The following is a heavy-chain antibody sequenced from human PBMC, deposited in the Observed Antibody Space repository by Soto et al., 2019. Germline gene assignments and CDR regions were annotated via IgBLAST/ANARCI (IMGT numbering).Heavy chain of an antibody. J-gene: IGHJ5*02. CDR3: ARDRASGVPLVPFWLRCFDP. CDR2: SYYRSKWYY. CDR1: GDSVSSNSAA. Sequence: SETLSLTCDISGDSVSSNSAAWTWIRQSLSRGLEWLGRSYYRSKWYYDYAVSVKSRMTINPDTSKSQYSRQLTSVTPDDTAVYSCARDRASGVPLVPFWLRCFDPWGQATLATASS. V-gene: IGHV6-1*01. D-gene: IGHD6-19*01.